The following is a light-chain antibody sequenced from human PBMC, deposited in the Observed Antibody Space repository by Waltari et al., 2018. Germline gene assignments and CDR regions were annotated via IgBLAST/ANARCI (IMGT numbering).Light chain of an antibody. Sequence: QLVVTQSPSASAPLGASVKLTCTLSSGPSSNIVAWLQQRPEKGPRYLMKVNSDGSHIKGDDIPDRFSGSSSGAERYLTISSLQPDDEADYYCQTGGHGTWVFGGGTTLTVL. CDR2: VNSDGSH. CDR3: QTGGHGTWV. V-gene: IGLV4-69*01. CDR1: SGPSSNI. J-gene: IGLJ3*02.